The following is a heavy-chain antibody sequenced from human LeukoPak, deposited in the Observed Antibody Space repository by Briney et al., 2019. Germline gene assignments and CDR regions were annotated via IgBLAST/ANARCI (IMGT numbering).Heavy chain of an antibody. CDR2: ISSSSSYI. V-gene: IGHV3-21*01. J-gene: IGHJ4*02. CDR3: ARDLRVLNIAVDGTGDY. Sequence: PGGSLRLSCAASGFTFSSYSMNWVRQAPGKGLEWVSSISSSSSYIYYADSVKGRFTISRDNAKNSLYLQMNSLRAEDTAVYYCARDLRVLNIAVDGTGDYWGQGTLVTVSS. CDR1: GFTFSSYS. D-gene: IGHD6-19*01.